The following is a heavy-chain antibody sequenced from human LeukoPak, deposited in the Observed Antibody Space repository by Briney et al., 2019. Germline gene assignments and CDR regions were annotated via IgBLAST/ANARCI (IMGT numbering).Heavy chain of an antibody. CDR2: ISDAGNNV. Sequence: GGSLRLSCAASGFTFNSYDMNWVRQAPGKGLEWLSYISDAGNNVYYADSVKGRFTISRDNAKNSLSLQMNSLSAEDTAVYFCARGGRLVPEVPITYYFDYWGHGSPVTVSS. V-gene: IGHV3-48*03. J-gene: IGHJ4*01. CDR3: ARGGRLVPEVPITYYFDY. D-gene: IGHD2-2*01. CDR1: GFTFNSYD.